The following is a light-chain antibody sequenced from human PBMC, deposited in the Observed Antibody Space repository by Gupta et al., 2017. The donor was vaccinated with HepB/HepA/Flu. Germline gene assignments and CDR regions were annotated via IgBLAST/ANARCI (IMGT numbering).Light chain of an antibody. V-gene: IGLV2-23*02. J-gene: IGLJ3*02. Sequence: ALPPPASVSASPAPSITISCTGTSSDVGSYNLVSWYQQHPGKAPKLMIYEVSNRPSGVSNRVSGSKSGNTASLTISGLQAEDEADYYCCSYAGSDTVVFGGGTKLTVL. CDR1: SSDVGSYNL. CDR3: CSYAGSDTVV. CDR2: EVS.